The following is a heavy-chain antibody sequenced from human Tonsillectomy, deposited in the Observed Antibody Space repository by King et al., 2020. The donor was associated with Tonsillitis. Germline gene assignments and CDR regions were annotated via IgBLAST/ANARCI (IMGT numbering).Heavy chain of an antibody. CDR1: GFTFSDYY. CDR2: ISGSGSTI. D-gene: IGHD3-22*01. J-gene: IGHJ4*02. V-gene: IGHV3-11*01. CDR3: ARRRYYYDSEFDY. Sequence: VQLVESGGGLVKPGGSLRLSCAASGFTFSDYYMSWIRQAPGKGLECVSYISGSGSTIYYADSVKGRFTVSRDSAEKSLFLQMSSLRAEDTAVYYCARRRYYYDSEFDYWGRGTLVTVSS.